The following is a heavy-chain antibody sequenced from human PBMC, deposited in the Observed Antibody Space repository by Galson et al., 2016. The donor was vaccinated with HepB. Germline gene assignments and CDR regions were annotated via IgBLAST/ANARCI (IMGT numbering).Heavy chain of an antibody. J-gene: IGHJ5*02. CDR1: GFTFSRYW. CDR2: INQDGSEK. CDR3: ATGRVAAAS. D-gene: IGHD6-13*01. V-gene: IGHV3-7*01. Sequence: SLRLSCAASGFTFSRYWMTWLRQAPGKGPEWVANINQDGSEKYYVDSVKGRFAISRDNAKNSLYLQMNSLRAEDTAVYYCATGRVAAASWGQGTLVSLSS.